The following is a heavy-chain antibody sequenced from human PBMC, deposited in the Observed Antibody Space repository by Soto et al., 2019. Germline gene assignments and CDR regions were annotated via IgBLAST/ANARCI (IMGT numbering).Heavy chain of an antibody. V-gene: IGHV3-74*01. CDR1: GFTLNTYS. CDR2: INSDGSST. J-gene: IGHJ6*02. CDR3: ARGLKNYYGSDV. Sequence: CIGSGFTLNTYSKLLGRQAPGKGLVWVSRINSDGSSTSCADSVKGRFTISRDNAKNTVYLQMNSLSGEDTALYYCARGLKNYYGSDVWGQGTTVTVSS.